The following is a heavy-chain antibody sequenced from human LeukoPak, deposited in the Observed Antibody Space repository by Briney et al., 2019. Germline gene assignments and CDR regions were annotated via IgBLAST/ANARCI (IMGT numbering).Heavy chain of an antibody. CDR1: GGTFSSYA. D-gene: IGHD2-2*01. CDR2: IIPIFGTA. Sequence: SVKVSCKASGGTFSSYAISWVRQAPGQGLEWMGGIIPIFGTANYAQKFQGRVTITTDESTGTAYMELSSLRSEDTAVYYCARDRCSSTSCHRRMDYWGQGTLVTVSS. CDR3: ARDRCSSTSCHRRMDY. V-gene: IGHV1-69*05. J-gene: IGHJ4*02.